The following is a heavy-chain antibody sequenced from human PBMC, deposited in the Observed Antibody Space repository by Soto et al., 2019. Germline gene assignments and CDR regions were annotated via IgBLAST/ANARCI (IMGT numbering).Heavy chain of an antibody. CDR1: GGTFSRYG. J-gene: IGHJ4*02. CDR2: IIPLFGTA. V-gene: IGHV1-69*01. D-gene: IGHD2-15*01. CDR3: ARDYGHDCSGGNCYFYF. Sequence: QVQLVQSGAEVKKPGSSVKVSCKASGGTFSRYGINWVRQAPEHGLEWMGGIIPLFGTANYAQKFQGRVTITADESTSTAHMELRSLRSEDTAVYYCARDYGHDCSGGNCYFYFWGQGTLVTVSS.